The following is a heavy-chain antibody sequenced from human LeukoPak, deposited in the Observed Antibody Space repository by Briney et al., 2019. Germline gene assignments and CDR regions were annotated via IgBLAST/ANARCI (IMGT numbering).Heavy chain of an antibody. CDR1: GGSISSYY. V-gene: IGHV4-59*01. J-gene: IGHJ4*02. CDR3: AGEMFSSGWDVLDY. CDR2: IYYSGST. Sequence: PSETLSLTCTVSGGSISSYYWSWIRQPPGKGLEWIGYIYYSGSTNYNPSLKSRVTISVDTSKNQFSLKLSSVTAADTAVYYCAGEMFSSGWDVLDYWGQGTLVTVSS. D-gene: IGHD6-19*01.